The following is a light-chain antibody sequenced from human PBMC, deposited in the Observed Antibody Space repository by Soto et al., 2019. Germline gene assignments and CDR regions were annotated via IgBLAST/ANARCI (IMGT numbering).Light chain of an antibody. CDR3: MQGKHWPWT. CDR1: QSLIHGDGNTY. J-gene: IGKJ1*01. CDR2: EVS. V-gene: IGKV2-30*02. Sequence: DVVMTQSPLSLPVTLGQPASISCRSSQSLIHGDGNTYLNWFQQRPGQSPRRLIYEVSDRDSGVPARFTGSGSGTDFTLKISRVEAEDVGVYYCMQGKHWPWTFGQGTEVEVK.